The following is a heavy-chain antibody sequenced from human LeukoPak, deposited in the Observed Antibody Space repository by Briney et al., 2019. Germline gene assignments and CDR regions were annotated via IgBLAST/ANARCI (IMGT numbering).Heavy chain of an antibody. V-gene: IGHV3-48*01. Sequence: GGSRRLSWAASEFTFSNYNMNWVRQAPGKGLEWISYISSSDSTVYYADSVKGRFTISRDNAENSLYLQMNSLRAEDTAVYYCARDVYYAMDVWGQGTTVTVSS. CDR3: ARDVYYAMDV. CDR2: ISSSDSTV. J-gene: IGHJ6*02. CDR1: EFTFSNYN.